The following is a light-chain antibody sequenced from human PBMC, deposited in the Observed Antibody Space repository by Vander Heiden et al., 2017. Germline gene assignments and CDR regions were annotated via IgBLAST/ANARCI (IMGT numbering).Light chain of an antibody. CDR2: LGS. V-gene: IGKV2-28*01. Sequence: DIVMTLSPLSLPVTPGEPASISCRSNQSLLHSNGYNYLDWYLQKPGQSPQLLIYLGSNRASGVPDRFSGSGSGTDFTLRISRVEAEDVGVYYCRQALQTLLTFGGGTKVEIK. CDR3: RQALQTLLT. J-gene: IGKJ4*01. CDR1: QSLLHSNGYNY.